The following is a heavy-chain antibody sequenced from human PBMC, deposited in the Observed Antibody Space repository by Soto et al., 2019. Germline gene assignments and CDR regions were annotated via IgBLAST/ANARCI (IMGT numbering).Heavy chain of an antibody. Sequence: GGSLRFSCAASGFTCSSYDMSWVRQAPGKGLEWVSTILVGGSTYYADSVKGRFTISRDNSKNTLYLQMNSLTAGDTAVYYCAKATATGGGAFDICGQGTMVTVS. D-gene: IGHD2-8*02. V-gene: IGHV3-23*01. CDR2: ILVGGST. J-gene: IGHJ3*02. CDR1: GFTCSSYD. CDR3: AKATATGGGAFDI.